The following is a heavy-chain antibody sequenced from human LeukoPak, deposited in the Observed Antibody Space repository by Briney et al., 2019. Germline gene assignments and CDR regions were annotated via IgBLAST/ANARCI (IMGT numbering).Heavy chain of an antibody. J-gene: IGHJ1*01. CDR1: GFTFDDYA. CDR2: ISWNSGSI. D-gene: IGHD6-19*01. Sequence: GGSLRLSCAASGFTFDDYAMHWVRQAPGKGLEWVSGISWNSGSIGYADSVKGRFTISRDNAKNSLYLQMNSLRAEDTALYYCAKASYSSRMFQHWGQGTLVTVSS. V-gene: IGHV3-9*01. CDR3: AKASYSSRMFQH.